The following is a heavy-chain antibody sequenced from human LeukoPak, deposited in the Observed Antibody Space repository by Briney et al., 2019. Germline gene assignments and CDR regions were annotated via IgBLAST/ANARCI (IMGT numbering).Heavy chain of an antibody. CDR1: GFTVSSNY. V-gene: IGHV3-66*01. Sequence: GGSLRLSCAASGFTVSSNYMSWVRQAPGKGLEWVSVIYSGGSTYYADSVKGRFTISRDNSKNTLYLQMNSLRAEDTAVYYCARVIDSSGYYPWFDPCGQGTLVTVSS. J-gene: IGHJ5*02. CDR3: ARVIDSSGYYPWFDP. CDR2: IYSGGST. D-gene: IGHD3-22*01.